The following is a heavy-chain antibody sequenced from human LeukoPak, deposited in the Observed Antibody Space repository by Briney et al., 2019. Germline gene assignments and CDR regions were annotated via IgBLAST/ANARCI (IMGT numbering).Heavy chain of an antibody. Sequence: AGGSLRLSCVVSGINFADYAMHWVRQPPGKGLEWVSLISADGGSTFSADSVKGRFSISRDNSKNSLCLQMNSLRSEDTAMYYCAKESGKFDYWGQGTLVAVSS. CDR3: AKESGKFDY. J-gene: IGHJ4*02. CDR2: ISADGGST. CDR1: GINFADYA. V-gene: IGHV3-43*02.